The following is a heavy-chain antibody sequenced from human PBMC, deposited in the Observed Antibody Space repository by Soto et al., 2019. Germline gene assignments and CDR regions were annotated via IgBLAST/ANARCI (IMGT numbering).Heavy chain of an antibody. Sequence: QVQLVESGGGVVQPGRSLRLSCAASGFTFSSYGMHWVRQAPGKGLEWVAVIWYDGSNKYYADSVKGRFTISRDNSKNTLYLQMNSLRAEDTAVYYCAKISKTGYDSSGYQDYWGQGTLVTVSS. CDR3: AKISKTGYDSSGYQDY. CDR1: GFTFSSYG. D-gene: IGHD3-22*01. CDR2: IWYDGSNK. J-gene: IGHJ4*02. V-gene: IGHV3-33*06.